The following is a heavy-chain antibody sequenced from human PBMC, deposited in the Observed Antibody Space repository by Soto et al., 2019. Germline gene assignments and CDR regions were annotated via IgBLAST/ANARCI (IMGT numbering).Heavy chain of an antibody. CDR1: GDSVSSNSAG. J-gene: IGHJ4*02. D-gene: IGHD1-7*01. V-gene: IGHV6-1*01. CDR2: TYYRSKWYY. Sequence: PSQTLSLTCVITGDSVSSNSAGWSWVRQSPSRGLEWLGRTYYRSKWYYEYAVSVRGRITINPDTSKNQYSLQLNSVTPEDTAVYYCTRAGNYRFDYWGQGTLVTVSS. CDR3: TRAGNYRFDY.